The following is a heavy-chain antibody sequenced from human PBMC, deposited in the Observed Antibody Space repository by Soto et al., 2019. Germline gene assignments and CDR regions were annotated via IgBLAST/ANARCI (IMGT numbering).Heavy chain of an antibody. Sequence: SETLSLTCTVSGCSISSSSYYWGWIRQPPGKGLEWIGSIYYSGSTYYNPSLKSRVTISVGTSKNQFSLKLSSVTAADTAVYYCTSPKIAFYNWFDPWGQGTLVTVSS. CDR2: IYYSGST. V-gene: IGHV4-39*01. D-gene: IGHD3-3*02. CDR3: TSPKIAFYNWFDP. CDR1: GCSISSSSYY. J-gene: IGHJ5*02.